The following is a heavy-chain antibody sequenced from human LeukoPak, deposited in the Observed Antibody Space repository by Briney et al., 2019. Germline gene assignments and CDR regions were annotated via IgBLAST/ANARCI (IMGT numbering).Heavy chain of an antibody. Sequence: SETLSLTCTVSGYSINSGYYWGWTRQPPGKGLEWIGSIYHSGSTYYNPSLKSRVTISVDTSKNQFSLKLSSVTAADTAVYYCARVLKGRAPFDYWGQGTLVTVSS. J-gene: IGHJ4*02. V-gene: IGHV4-38-2*02. CDR1: GYSINSGYY. CDR2: IYHSGST. CDR3: ARVLKGRAPFDY.